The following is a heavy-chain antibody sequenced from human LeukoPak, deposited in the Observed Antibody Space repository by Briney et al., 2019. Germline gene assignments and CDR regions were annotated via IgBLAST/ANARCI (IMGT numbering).Heavy chain of an antibody. CDR2: FNPSRSGT. CDR1: GYIFPGYY. CDR3: ARDRRYYGSRSIDDFDI. J-gene: IGHJ3*02. Sequence: GASVKVSCKACGYIFPGYYMHGLRQAPGQGLEWMGWFNPSRSGTNYAQKFQGRVTMTRDTSISTDYMELSRLRSDDTAVYYCARDRRYYGSRSIDDFDIWGQGTMVTVSS. V-gene: IGHV1-2*02. D-gene: IGHD3-10*01.